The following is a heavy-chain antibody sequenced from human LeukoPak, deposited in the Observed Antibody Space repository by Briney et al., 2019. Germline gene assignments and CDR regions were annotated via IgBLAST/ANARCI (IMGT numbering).Heavy chain of an antibody. CDR1: GFTFSRNA. Sequence: GGSLRLSCAASGFTFSRNAMTWVRPAPGRGLEWVSIISDDSSYTHYADCVKGRFTISRDNSKNTLYLQMTSLRDEDTALYYCAKASGSGYGSDYFAYWGQGTLVTVSS. D-gene: IGHD3-10*01. V-gene: IGHV3-23*01. CDR2: ISDDSSYT. J-gene: IGHJ4*02. CDR3: AKASGSGYGSDYFAY.